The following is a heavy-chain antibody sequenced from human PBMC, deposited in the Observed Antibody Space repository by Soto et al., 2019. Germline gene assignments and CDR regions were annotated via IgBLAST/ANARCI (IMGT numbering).Heavy chain of an antibody. V-gene: IGHV1-3*04. CDR3: ARCLGPYYFEY. CDR2: INIGNGNT. Sequence: QVQLVQSGAEEKKSGASVKVSCKASGYTFTNYPIHWVRQAPGQRLEWMGWINIGNGNTKYSQKFQDRVTITRDTSASTAYIELFSLRSEDTAVYYCARCLGPYYFEYWGQGTLVTVSP. J-gene: IGHJ4*02. CDR1: GYTFTNYP. D-gene: IGHD1-26*01.